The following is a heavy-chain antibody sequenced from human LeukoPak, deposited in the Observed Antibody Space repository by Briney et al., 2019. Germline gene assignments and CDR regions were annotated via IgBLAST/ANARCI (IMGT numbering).Heavy chain of an antibody. CDR1: GFTFSSYD. Sequence: GGSLRLSCAASGFTFSSYDMHWVRQATGEGLEWVSAIGTAGDTYYPGSVKGRFTISRENAKNSLYLQMNSLRAGDTAVYYCARGASGWYYDCWGQGTLVTVSS. CDR2: IGTAGDT. J-gene: IGHJ4*02. D-gene: IGHD6-19*01. V-gene: IGHV3-13*01. CDR3: ARGASGWYYDC.